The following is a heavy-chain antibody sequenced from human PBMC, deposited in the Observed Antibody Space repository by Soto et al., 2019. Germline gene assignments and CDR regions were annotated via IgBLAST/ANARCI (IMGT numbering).Heavy chain of an antibody. J-gene: IGHJ3*02. CDR3: ARPPRGGYSPIGI. CDR2: IDPSDSYT. CDR1: GYSFTSYW. Sequence: RGESLKISCKGSGYSFTSYWIGWVRQMPGKGLEWMGRIDPSDSYTNYSPPFQGHVTISADKSISTAYLQWSSLKASDTAMYYCARPPRGGYSPIGIWGQGTMVTVSS. D-gene: IGHD3-22*01. V-gene: IGHV5-10-1*01.